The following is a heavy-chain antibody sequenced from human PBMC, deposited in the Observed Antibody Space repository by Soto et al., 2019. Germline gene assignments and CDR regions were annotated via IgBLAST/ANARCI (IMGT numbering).Heavy chain of an antibody. CDR2: IKQDGSEK. CDR3: ARDRRQGFLEWLPRQTYYYYYYGMDV. V-gene: IGHV3-7*03. CDR1: GVTFSSYW. Sequence: GGSLRLSCAASGVTFSSYWMSWGRQAAGKGLEWVANIKQDGSEKYYVDSVKGRFTISRENAKKSLYLQMNSLRAEDTAVYYCARDRRQGFLEWLPRQTYYYYYYGMDVWGQGTTVTVSS. D-gene: IGHD3-3*01. J-gene: IGHJ6*02.